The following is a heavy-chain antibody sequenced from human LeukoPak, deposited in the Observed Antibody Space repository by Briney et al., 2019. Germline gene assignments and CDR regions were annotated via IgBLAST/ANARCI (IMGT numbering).Heavy chain of an antibody. V-gene: IGHV3-23*01. CDR1: GFTFSSYA. CDR2: ISGSRSST. CDR3: AKTEWGRVTMVRGVREVSGWFDT. J-gene: IGHJ5*02. D-gene: IGHD3-10*01. Sequence: SLTLSCPASGFTFSSYAMSWVRQAPGKGLEWVAGISGSRSSTNYANCVKRRFTISRDNYKTTLYLRMNSLRAEDTAVYFRAKTEWGRVTMVRGVREVSGWFDTWGERALVTVSS.